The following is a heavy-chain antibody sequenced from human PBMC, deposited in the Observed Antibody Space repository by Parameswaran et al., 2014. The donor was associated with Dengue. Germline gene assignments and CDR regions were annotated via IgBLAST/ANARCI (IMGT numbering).Heavy chain of an antibody. CDR2: IKSKTDGGTT. D-gene: IGHD6-19*01. V-gene: IGHV3-15*01. CDR3: TTVDLLALAVAGTGE. J-gene: IGHJ4*02. Sequence: RWIRQPPGKGLEWVGRIKSKTDGGTTDYAAPVKGRFTISRDDSKNTLYLQMNSLKTEDTAVYYCTTVDLLALAVAGTGEWGQGTLVTVSS.